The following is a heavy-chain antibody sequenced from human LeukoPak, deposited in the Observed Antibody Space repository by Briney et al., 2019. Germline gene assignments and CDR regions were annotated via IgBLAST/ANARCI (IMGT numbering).Heavy chain of an antibody. CDR1: GGSITTYY. J-gene: IGHJ3*01. V-gene: IGHV4-4*07. D-gene: IGHD1-1*01. CDR3: AVGRPRNATRLDDGYDF. Sequence: PSETLSLTCTVSGGSITTYYWSWLRQPAGKGLEWIGRISTSGRTNYNPSLKSRLTMSADTSKNQFSLILNSVTAADTAVYYCAVGRPRNATRLDDGYDFWGQGTMVTVSS. CDR2: ISTSGRT.